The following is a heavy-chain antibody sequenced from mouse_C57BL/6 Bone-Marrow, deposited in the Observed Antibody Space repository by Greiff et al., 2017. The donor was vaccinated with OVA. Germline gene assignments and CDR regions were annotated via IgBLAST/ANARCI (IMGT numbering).Heavy chain of an antibody. J-gene: IGHJ4*01. CDR1: GFNIKDDY. CDR2: IDPENGDT. V-gene: IGHV14-4*01. Sequence: VQLQQSGAELVRPGASVKLSCTASGFNIKDDYMHWVKQRPEQGLEWIGWIDPENGDTEYASKFQGKATITADTSSNTAYLQLSSLTSEDTAVYYYTAPDYYGSSFYARDYWGQGTSVTVSS. CDR3: TAPDYYGSSFYARDY. D-gene: IGHD1-1*01.